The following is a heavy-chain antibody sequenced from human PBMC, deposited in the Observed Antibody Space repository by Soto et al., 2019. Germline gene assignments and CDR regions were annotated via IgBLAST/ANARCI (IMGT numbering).Heavy chain of an antibody. J-gene: IGHJ6*02. D-gene: IGHD6-6*01. CDR1: GFTFSSYG. V-gene: IGHV3-33*01. CDR3: ARDLGYSSSPRYSTYGMDA. CDR2: IWYDGSNK. Sequence: GGSLRLSCAASGFTFSSYGMHWVRQAPGKGLEWVAVIWYDGSNKYYADSVKGRFTISRDNSKNTLYLQMNSLRAEDTAVYYCARDLGYSSSPRYSTYGMDACGQGATLTLSS.